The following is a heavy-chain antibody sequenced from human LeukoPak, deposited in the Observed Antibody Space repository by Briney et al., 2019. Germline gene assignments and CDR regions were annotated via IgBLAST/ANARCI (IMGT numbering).Heavy chain of an antibody. J-gene: IGHJ2*01. Sequence: SETLSLTCTVSGGSISSYYWSWIRQPPGKGLEWIGYIYYSGSTNYNPSLKSRVTISVDTSKNQFSLKLSSVTAADTAVYYCATTPSRSDWYFDLWGRGTLVTVSS. CDR3: ATTPSRSDWYFDL. D-gene: IGHD4-23*01. CDR2: IYYSGST. V-gene: IGHV4-59*01. CDR1: GGSISSYY.